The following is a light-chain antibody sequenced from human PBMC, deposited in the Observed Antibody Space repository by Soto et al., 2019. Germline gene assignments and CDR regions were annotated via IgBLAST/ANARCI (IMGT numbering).Light chain of an antibody. V-gene: IGKV4-1*01. CDR1: QSVLYSSNNKNY. CDR2: WAS. CDR3: QQFYSSPWT. J-gene: IGKJ1*01. Sequence: DIVMTQSPDSLAVSLGEWASINCKSSQSVLYSSNNKNYLAWYQQRPGQPPKLLIYWASTRESGVPDRFSGSGSGTDFTLTISSLQGEDVAVYYCQQFYSSPWTFGQGTKVEIK.